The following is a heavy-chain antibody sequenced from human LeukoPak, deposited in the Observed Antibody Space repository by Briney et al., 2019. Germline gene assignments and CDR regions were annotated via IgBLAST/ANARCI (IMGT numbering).Heavy chain of an antibody. CDR3: GRGGAAVAGPYDF. J-gene: IGHJ4*02. CDR1: RDTVSANY. D-gene: IGHD6-19*01. V-gene: IGHV3-66*01. Sequence: GGSLKLSCAPSRDTVSANYMSCVPDAPGEGRGWGSDINNDGRTYYADYVKGRLTISRDNSKNKLYLQMNSMRAEDTAVYYCGRGGAAVAGPYDFWGQGTLVTVSS. CDR2: INNDGRT.